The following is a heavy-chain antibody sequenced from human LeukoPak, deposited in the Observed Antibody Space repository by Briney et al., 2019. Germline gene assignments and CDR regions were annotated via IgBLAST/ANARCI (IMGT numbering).Heavy chain of an antibody. CDR1: GFTFRSYW. Sequence: GGSLRFSCAASGFTFRSYWMSWVRQAPGKGLEWVASIKQDGSEKRYVDSVKGRFTISRDNAENSLYLQMNSLRTEDTAEYYCARRAYLSFDYWGQGTLVTVSS. CDR3: ARRAYLSFDY. D-gene: IGHD2/OR15-2a*01. J-gene: IGHJ4*02. V-gene: IGHV3-7*03. CDR2: IKQDGSEK.